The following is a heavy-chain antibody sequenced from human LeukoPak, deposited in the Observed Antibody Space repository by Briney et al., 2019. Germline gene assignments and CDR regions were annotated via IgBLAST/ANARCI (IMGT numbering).Heavy chain of an antibody. CDR2: IKQDGSEK. D-gene: IGHD5-12*01. CDR3: ARGLPYYMDV. Sequence: GGSLRLSCAASGVTFSSYWMSWVRQAPGKGREWVANIKQDGSEKYYVDSVKGRFTISRDNAKNSLYLQMNSLRAEDTAVYYCARGLPYYMDVWGKGTTVTVSS. J-gene: IGHJ6*03. CDR1: GVTFSSYW. V-gene: IGHV3-7*01.